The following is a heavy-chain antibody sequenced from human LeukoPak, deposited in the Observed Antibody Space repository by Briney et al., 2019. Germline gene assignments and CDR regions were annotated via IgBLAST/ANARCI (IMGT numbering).Heavy chain of an antibody. CDR3: AKEVAIPVAVDAFER. J-gene: IGHJ3*02. CDR1: GFTFSSYA. CDR2: ISSNGGST. Sequence: GGSLRLSCAASGFTFSSYAMHRVRQAPGKGLEYVSAISSNGGSTYYANSVKGRFTISRDNSKNTLYLQMNSLRAEDTAVYYCAKEVAIPVAVDAFERWGQGTLVTVSS. V-gene: IGHV3-64*01. D-gene: IGHD6-19*01.